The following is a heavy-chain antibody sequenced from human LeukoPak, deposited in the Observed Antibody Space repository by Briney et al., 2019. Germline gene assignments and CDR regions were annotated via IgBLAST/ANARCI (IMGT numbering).Heavy chain of an antibody. D-gene: IGHD3-22*01. CDR1: GGSISSYY. CDR2: IYTSGST. J-gene: IGHJ4*02. CDR3: ARDLDEKYDSSRYPNDY. V-gene: IGHV4-4*07. Sequence: SETLSLTCTVSGGSISSYYWSWIRQPAGKGLEWIGRIYTSGSTNYNPSLKSRVTMSVDTSKNQFSLKLSSVTAADTAVYYCARDLDEKYDSSRYPNDYRGQGTLVTVSS.